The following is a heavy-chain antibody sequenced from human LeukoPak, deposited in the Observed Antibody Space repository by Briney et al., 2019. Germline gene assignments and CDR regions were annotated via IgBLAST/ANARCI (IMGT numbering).Heavy chain of an antibody. CDR3: ARGGPTGIDY. J-gene: IGHJ4*02. V-gene: IGHV4-4*07. CDR1: GYSMSSGYY. D-gene: IGHD1-1*01. CDR2: FSTSGTT. Sequence: PSETLSLTCTVSGYSMSSGYYWSWIRQPAGKGLEWIGHFSTSGTTNYNPSLMSRVTMSVDTSKNQFSLNLSSVTAADTAVYYCARGGPTGIDYWGQGTLVTVSS.